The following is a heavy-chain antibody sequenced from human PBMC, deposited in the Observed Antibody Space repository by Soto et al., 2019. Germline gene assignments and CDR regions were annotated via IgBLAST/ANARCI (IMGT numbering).Heavy chain of an antibody. J-gene: IGHJ6*02. Sequence: SETLSLTCAVYGGSFSGYYWSWIRQPPGKGLEWIGEINHSGSTNYNPSLKSRVTISVDTSKNQFSLKLSSVTAADTAVYYCARGKVVVVAATYYYYYYGMDVWGQGTTVTV. CDR2: INHSGST. CDR1: GGSFSGYY. D-gene: IGHD2-15*01. V-gene: IGHV4-34*01. CDR3: ARGKVVVVAATYYYYYYGMDV.